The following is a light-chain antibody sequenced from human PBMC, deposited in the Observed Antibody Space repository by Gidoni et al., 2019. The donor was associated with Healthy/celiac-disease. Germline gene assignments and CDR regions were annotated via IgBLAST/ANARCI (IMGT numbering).Light chain of an antibody. Sequence: QSVLTQPPSVSGAPGQRGPISCTGSSSNIGAGYDVHWYQQLPGTAPKLLIYGTSNRPSGLPARFSGSKSGTSASLAITGLQAEDEADYYCQSYDSRLSGLYVFGTGTKFTVL. CDR3: QSYDSRLSGLYV. CDR1: SSNIGAGYD. CDR2: GTS. J-gene: IGLJ1*01. V-gene: IGLV1-40*01.